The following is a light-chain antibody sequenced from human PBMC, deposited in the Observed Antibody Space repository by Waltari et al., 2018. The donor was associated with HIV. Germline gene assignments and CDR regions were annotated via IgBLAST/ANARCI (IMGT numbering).Light chain of an antibody. J-gene: IGKJ2*01. Sequence: EIVLTQSPGTLSLSPGERATLSCRASQSVSSNYLAWYQQKPGQAPRLLLYVASSRATGIPDRFSGSGSGTDFTLTISRLEPEDFAVYYCQQYGSSPNTFGQGTKLEIK. V-gene: IGKV3-20*01. CDR3: QQYGSSPNT. CDR2: VAS. CDR1: QSVSSNY.